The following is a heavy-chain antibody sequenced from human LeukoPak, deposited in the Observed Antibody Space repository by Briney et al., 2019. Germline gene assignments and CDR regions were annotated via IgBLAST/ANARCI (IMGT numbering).Heavy chain of an antibody. V-gene: IGHV4-34*01. CDR3: ARGMGATKRFDY. J-gene: IGHJ4*02. Sequence: SETLSLTCAVYGGSFSGYYWSWIRQPPGKGLEWIGEINHSGSTYYNPSLKSRVTISVDTSKNQFSLKLSSVTAADTAVYYCARGMGATKRFDYWGQGTLVTVSS. CDR1: GGSFSGYY. D-gene: IGHD1-26*01. CDR2: INHSGST.